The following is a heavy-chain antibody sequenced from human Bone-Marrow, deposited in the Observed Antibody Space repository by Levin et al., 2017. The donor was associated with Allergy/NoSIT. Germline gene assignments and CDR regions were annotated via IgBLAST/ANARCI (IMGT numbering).Heavy chain of an antibody. V-gene: IGHV4-59*01. Sequence: SETLSLTCSVSGVSFSGLYWSWIRQPPGKGLEWIGDIYDSGSTNYNPSLKSRVTMSIDTSKNQFSLRLSSVTAADTAVYYCATLSAVTRGDAFDLWGQGTMVIVSS. CDR1: GVSFSGLY. CDR2: IYDSGST. J-gene: IGHJ3*01. CDR3: ATLSAVTRGDAFDL. D-gene: IGHD4-17*01.